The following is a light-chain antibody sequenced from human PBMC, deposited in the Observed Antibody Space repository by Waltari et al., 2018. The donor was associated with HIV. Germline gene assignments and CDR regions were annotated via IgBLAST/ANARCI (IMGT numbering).Light chain of an antibody. J-gene: IGLJ3*02. CDR1: SNDVGGYNY. V-gene: IGLV2-14*03. Sequence: QSALTPPASVSGSPGQSITISCTGSSNDVGGYNYVSWYQQHPCKAPRLMTYDVSTRPLWVSDRFSGSKSGQTASLTISGLQPEYEADYYCESYTSTSVWVFGGGTRLTVL. CDR2: DVS. CDR3: ESYTSTSVWV.